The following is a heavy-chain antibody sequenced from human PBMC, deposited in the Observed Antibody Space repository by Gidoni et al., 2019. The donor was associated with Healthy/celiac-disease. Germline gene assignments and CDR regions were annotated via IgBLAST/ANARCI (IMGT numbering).Heavy chain of an antibody. J-gene: IGHJ3*02. Sequence: QLQLQESGPGLVKPSETLSLTCTVSGGSISSSSYYWGWIRQPPGKGLEWIGSIYYSGSTYYNPSLKSRVTISVDTSKNQFSLKLSSVTAADTAVYYCARTYYYDSSGYYSGDAFDIWGQGTMVTVSS. CDR3: ARTYYYDSSGYYSGDAFDI. CDR2: IYYSGST. V-gene: IGHV4-39*01. CDR1: GGSISSSSYY. D-gene: IGHD3-22*01.